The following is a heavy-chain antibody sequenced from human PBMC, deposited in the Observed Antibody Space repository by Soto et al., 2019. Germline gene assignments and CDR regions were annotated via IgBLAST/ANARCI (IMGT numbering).Heavy chain of an antibody. CDR2: IVVGSGNT. D-gene: IGHD2-2*01. Sequence: SVKVSCKASGFTFTSSAVQWVRQARGQRLEWIGWIVVGSGNTNYAQKFQERVTITRDMSTSTAYMELSSLRSEDTAVYYCAAESACSSTSCYEETGFDPWGQGTLVTVSS. V-gene: IGHV1-58*01. CDR3: AAESACSSTSCYEETGFDP. J-gene: IGHJ5*02. CDR1: GFTFTSSA.